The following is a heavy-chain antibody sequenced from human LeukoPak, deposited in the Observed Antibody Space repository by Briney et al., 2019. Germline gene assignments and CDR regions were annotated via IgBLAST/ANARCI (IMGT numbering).Heavy chain of an antibody. V-gene: IGHV4-34*01. CDR3: ARGHTGATPFDY. J-gene: IGHJ4*02. CDR1: GGSFSGYY. CDR2: INHSGST. Sequence: SGTLCLTCAVSGGSFSGYYWSWIRQPPGKGLEWIGEINHSGSTNYNPSLKSRVTISVDTSKNQFSLKLSSVTAADTAVYYCARGHTGATPFDYWGQGTLVTVSS. D-gene: IGHD1-26*01.